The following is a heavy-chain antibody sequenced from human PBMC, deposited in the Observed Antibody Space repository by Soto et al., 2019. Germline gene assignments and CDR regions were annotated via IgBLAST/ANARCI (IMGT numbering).Heavy chain of an antibody. D-gene: IGHD3-9*01. V-gene: IGHV1-2*02. CDR3: AIGIGLRYFDWPFEC. Sequence: ASVKVSCKASGYTFTGYYMHWVRQAPGQGLEWMGWINPNSGGTNYAQKFQGRVTMTRDTSISTAYMELSSLRSEDTAVYYCAIGIGLRYFDWPFECWGKGTLVTVSS. CDR1: GYTFTGYY. J-gene: IGHJ4*02. CDR2: INPNSGGT.